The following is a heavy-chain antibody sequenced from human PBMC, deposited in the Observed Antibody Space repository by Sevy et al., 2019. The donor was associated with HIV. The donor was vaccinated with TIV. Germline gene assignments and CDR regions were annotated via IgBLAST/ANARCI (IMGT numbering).Heavy chain of an antibody. CDR2: IYDGGST. CDR1: GFSISSDYY. J-gene: IGHJ4*02. Sequence: SETLSLTCTVSGFSISSDYYWGWIRQPPGKGLEWIGSIYDGGSTHYNPSLKSRVTLSIDTSKNQFSLKLSSVTAADTAVYYCARDYYGSGSYYEFVYWGQGTLVTVSS. CDR3: ARDYYGSGSYYEFVY. V-gene: IGHV4-38-2*02. D-gene: IGHD3-10*01.